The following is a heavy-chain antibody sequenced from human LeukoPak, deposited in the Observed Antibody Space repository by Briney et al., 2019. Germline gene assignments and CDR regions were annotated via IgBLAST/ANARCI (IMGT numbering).Heavy chain of an antibody. D-gene: IGHD2-15*01. J-gene: IGHJ5*02. CDR3: ARALGYCSGGSCTRGYNWFDP. Sequence: SETLSLTCAVSGGSISSSDYYWGWIRQPPGKGLEWIGSIYYGGSTYYNPSLKSRVTISVGASMNQFSLRLSFVTTADTAVYYCARALGYCSGGSCTRGYNWFDPWGQGTLVTVPS. V-gene: IGHV4-39*01. CDR1: GGSISSSDYY. CDR2: IYYGGST.